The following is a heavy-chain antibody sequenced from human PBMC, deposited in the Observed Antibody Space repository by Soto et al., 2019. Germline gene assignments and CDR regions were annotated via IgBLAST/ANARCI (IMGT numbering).Heavy chain of an antibody. CDR2: IKQDGSEK. V-gene: IGHV3-7*01. J-gene: IGHJ4*02. D-gene: IGHD3-10*01. Sequence: EVQLVESGGGLVQPGGSLRLSCAASGFTFSSYWMSWVRQDPGKGLEWVANIKQDGSEKYYVDSVKGRFTISRDSAKNSLYLQMNSLRAEDTAVYYCARERWFGEFAYFDYWGQGTLVTVSS. CDR3: ARERWFGEFAYFDY. CDR1: GFTFSSYW.